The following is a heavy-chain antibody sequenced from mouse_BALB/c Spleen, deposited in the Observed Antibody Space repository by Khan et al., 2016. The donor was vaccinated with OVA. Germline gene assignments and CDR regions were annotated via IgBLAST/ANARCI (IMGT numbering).Heavy chain of an antibody. D-gene: IGHD1-1*01. CDR2: INPNNGDT. Sequence: VQLQQSGPELVKPGASVKISCKTSGYTFTEYTMHWVRQSHGKSLEWIGGINPNNGDTTYNQQFKGKATLTVDKSSSTADMELRSLTSDDSAVFYCARWYFGSTWFAYWGQGTLVTVSA. J-gene: IGHJ3*01. CDR3: ARWYFGSTWFAY. V-gene: IGHV1-22*01. CDR1: GYTFTEYT.